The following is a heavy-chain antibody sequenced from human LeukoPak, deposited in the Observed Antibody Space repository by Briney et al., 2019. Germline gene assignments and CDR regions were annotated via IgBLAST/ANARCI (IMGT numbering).Heavy chain of an antibody. V-gene: IGHV3-48*03. D-gene: IGHD2-21*02. CDR1: GFTFSSYE. J-gene: IGHJ4*02. CDR3: ARESSSDCGGDCYLTFGY. Sequence: PGGSLRLSCAASGFTFSSYEMNWARQAPGKGLERVSYISSSGSTIYYADSVKGRFTISRDNAKNSLYLQMNSLRAEDTAVYYCARESSSDCGGDCYLTFGYWGQGTLVTVSS. CDR2: ISSSGSTI.